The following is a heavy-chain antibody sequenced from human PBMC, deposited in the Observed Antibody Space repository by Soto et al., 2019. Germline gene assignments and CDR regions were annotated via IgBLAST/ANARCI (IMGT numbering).Heavy chain of an antibody. D-gene: IGHD3-3*01. CDR3: ASSPDRLRKTYDFWSGPVAH. CDR2: ISYDGSNK. J-gene: IGHJ4*02. V-gene: IGHV3-30-3*01. CDR1: GFTFSSYA. Sequence: QVQLVESGGGVVQPGRSLRLSCAASGFTFSSYAMHWVRQAPGKGLEWVAVISYDGSNKYYTDSVKGRFTISRDNSKNSLYLQMNSLRAEATAVYYGASSPDRLRKTYDFWSGPVAHWGEGTLVTVSS.